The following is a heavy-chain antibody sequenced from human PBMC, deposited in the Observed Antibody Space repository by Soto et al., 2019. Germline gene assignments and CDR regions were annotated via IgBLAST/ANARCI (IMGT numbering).Heavy chain of an antibody. Sequence: ASVKVSCKASGYTFTSYAMHLVRQAPGQRLEWMGWINAGNGNTKYSQKFQGRVTITTDTSASTAYMELSSLRSEDTAVYYCARDGAVAGDSNFDYWGQGTLVTVSS. CDR1: GYTFTSYA. CDR2: INAGNGNT. CDR3: ARDGAVAGDSNFDY. D-gene: IGHD6-19*01. V-gene: IGHV1-3*01. J-gene: IGHJ4*02.